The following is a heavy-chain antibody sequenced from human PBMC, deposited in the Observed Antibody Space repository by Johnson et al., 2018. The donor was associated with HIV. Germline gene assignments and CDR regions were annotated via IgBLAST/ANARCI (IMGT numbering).Heavy chain of an antibody. J-gene: IGHJ3*01. CDR2: INCDGSST. Sequence: VQLVESGGGLVKPGGSLRLSCAASGFTFSNAWMNWVRQAPGKGLVWVSRINCDGSSTSYADTVKGRFPISRDNAKNTLYLQMNSLRAEDTAVYYCARDRYSNSWYQSDACDVWGQGTMVTVSS. V-gene: IGHV3-74*01. CDR1: GFTFSNAW. CDR3: ARDRYSNSWYQSDACDV. D-gene: IGHD6-13*01.